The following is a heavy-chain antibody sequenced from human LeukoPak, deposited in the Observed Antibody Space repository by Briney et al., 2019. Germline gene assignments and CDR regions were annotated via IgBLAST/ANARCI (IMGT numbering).Heavy chain of an antibody. V-gene: IGHV1-2*02. Sequence: DSVKVSCKASGYTFTGYYMHWVRQAPGQGLEWMGWINPNSGGTNYAQKFQGRVTMTRDTSISTAYMELSRLRSDDTAVYYCARDELTVGNYYYGMDVWGQGTTVTVSS. CDR3: ARDELTVGNYYYGMDV. CDR2: INPNSGGT. J-gene: IGHJ6*02. D-gene: IGHD1-26*01. CDR1: GYTFTGYY.